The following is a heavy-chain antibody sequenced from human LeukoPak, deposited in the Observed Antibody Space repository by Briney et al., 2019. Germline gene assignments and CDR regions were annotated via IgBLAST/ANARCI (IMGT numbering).Heavy chain of an antibody. J-gene: IGHJ2*01. V-gene: IGHV4-34*01. CDR3: ASAWYFDL. Sequence: SETLSLTCAVYGGSFSGYYWSWIRQPPGKGLEWIGEINHSGSTNYNPSLKSRVTISVDTSKNQFYLTLSSVTAADTAVYYCASAWYFDLWGRGTLVTVSS. CDR2: INHSGST. CDR1: GGSFSGYY.